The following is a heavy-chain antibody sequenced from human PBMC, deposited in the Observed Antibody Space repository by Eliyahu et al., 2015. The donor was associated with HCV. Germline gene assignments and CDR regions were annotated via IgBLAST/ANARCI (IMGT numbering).Heavy chain of an antibody. D-gene: IGHD2-15*01. Sequence: EVQLVESGGGLVKPGESXRLSCAASGLTFTNAWMHWVRQAPGKGLEWVGRIKPGGKTTDYAAPVKDRFTISRDDSKNTLYLQMSSLKSEDTAVYFCTTEKEVADHYLDYWGQGTLVTVSS. V-gene: IGHV3-15*07. CDR1: GLTFTNAW. J-gene: IGHJ4*02. CDR3: TTEKEVADHYLDY. CDR2: IKPGGKTT.